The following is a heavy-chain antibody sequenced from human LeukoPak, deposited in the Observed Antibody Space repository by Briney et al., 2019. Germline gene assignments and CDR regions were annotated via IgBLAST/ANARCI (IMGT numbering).Heavy chain of an antibody. D-gene: IGHD3-3*01. Sequence: GGSLRLSCAASGFTFSSYGMHCVRQAPGKGLEGGAVIWYDGSNKYYADSVKGRFTISRDDSTNTLYLQMNSLRAEDTAVYYCAKDSKRFLEWSPYYFDYWGQGTLVTVSS. CDR1: GFTFSSYG. CDR2: IWYDGSNK. CDR3: AKDSKRFLEWSPYYFDY. J-gene: IGHJ4*02. V-gene: IGHV3-33*06.